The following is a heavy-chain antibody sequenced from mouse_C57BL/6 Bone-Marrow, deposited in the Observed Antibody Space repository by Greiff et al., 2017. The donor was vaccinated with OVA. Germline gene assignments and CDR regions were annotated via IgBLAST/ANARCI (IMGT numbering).Heavy chain of an antibody. J-gene: IGHJ1*03. CDR1: GYTFTSYV. CDR2: IYPYNDGT. CDR3: ARSGYYGSSFWYFDV. D-gene: IGHD1-1*01. V-gene: IGHV1-14*01. Sequence: EVKLQESGPELVKPGASVKMSCKASGYTFTSYVMHWVKQKPGQGLEWIGYIYPYNDGTKYNEKFKGKATLTSDKSSSTAYMELSSLTSEDSAVYYCARSGYYGSSFWYFDVWGTGTTVTVSS.